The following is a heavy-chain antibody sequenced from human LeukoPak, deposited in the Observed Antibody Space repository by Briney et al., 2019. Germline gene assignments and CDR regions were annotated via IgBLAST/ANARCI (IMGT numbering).Heavy chain of an antibody. CDR2: ISSSSSYI. J-gene: IGHJ4*02. CDR3: ARVYNYYDSSGYSDVYCFDY. D-gene: IGHD3-22*01. CDR1: GFTFSSYS. V-gene: IGHV3-21*01. Sequence: GGSLRLSCAASGFTFSSYSMNWVRQAPGKGLEWVSSISSSSSYIYYADSVKGRFTISRDNAKNSLYLQMNSLRAEDTAVYYCARVYNYYDSSGYSDVYCFDYWGQGTLVTVSS.